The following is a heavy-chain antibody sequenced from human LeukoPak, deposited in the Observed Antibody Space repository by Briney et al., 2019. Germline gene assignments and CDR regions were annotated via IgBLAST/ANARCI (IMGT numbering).Heavy chain of an antibody. CDR3: VRRAYPSAWDY. D-gene: IGHD6-19*01. CDR2: ISWNSGSI. V-gene: IGHV3-9*01. CDR1: GFTFDDYA. Sequence: GGSLRLSCAASGFTFDDYAMHWVRQAPGKGLEWVSGISWNSGSIGYADSVKGRFTISRDNAKNSMYLQMNTLRAEDTAVYYCVRRAYPSAWDYWGQGTLVTVSS. J-gene: IGHJ4*02.